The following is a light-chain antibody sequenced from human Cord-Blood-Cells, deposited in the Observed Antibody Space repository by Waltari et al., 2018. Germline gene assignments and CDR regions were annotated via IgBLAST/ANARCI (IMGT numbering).Light chain of an antibody. CDR2: EVS. CDR3: SSYTSRSTLV. CDR1: SSDVGGYNY. V-gene: IGLV2-14*01. Sequence: QSALTQPASVSGSPGQSITISCTGTSSDVGGYNYVSWYQQHPGKAPKLMIDEVSSRPSGVSNRCSGSKSGNTASLTISVLQAEDEADYYCSSYTSRSTLVFGGGTKLTVL. J-gene: IGLJ3*02.